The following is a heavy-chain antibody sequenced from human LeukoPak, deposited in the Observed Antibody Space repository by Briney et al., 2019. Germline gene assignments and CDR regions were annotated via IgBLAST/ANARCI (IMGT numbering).Heavy chain of an antibody. D-gene: IGHD2-15*01. V-gene: IGHV3-30*18. J-gene: IGHJ3*02. Sequence: GGSLRLSCAASGFTFSSYGMHWVRQAPGKGLEWVAVISYDGSNKYYADSVKGRFTISRDNSKNTLYLQMNSLRAEDTAVYYCAKFPRYCSGGSCYHGNQDDALGIRGQGTMVTVSS. CDR1: GFTFSSYG. CDR2: ISYDGSNK. CDR3: AKFPRYCSGGSCYHGNQDDALGI.